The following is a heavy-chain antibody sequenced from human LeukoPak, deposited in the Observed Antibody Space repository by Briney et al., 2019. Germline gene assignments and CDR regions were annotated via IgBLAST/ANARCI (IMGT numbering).Heavy chain of an antibody. CDR2: IYYRGNT. V-gene: IGHV4-39*07. D-gene: IGHD2-2*01. Sequence: SETLSLTCTVSGDSISSTTYYWGWVRQPPGKGLEWIGSIYYRGNTYYNPSLKSRVTISVDRSKNQFSLKLSSVTAADTAVYYCARDAGHQLSRRNYYAMDVWGQGTTVTVSS. J-gene: IGHJ6*02. CDR1: GDSISSTTYY. CDR3: ARDAGHQLSRRNYYAMDV.